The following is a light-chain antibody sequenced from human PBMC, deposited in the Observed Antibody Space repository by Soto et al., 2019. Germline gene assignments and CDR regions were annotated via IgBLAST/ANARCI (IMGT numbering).Light chain of an antibody. CDR2: EVS. V-gene: IGLV2-23*02. Sequence: QSALTQPASVSGSRGQSITISCTGTRSNVGSYNFVSWYRQYPGKAPELIIYEVSQRPSTFFNRFSGSKSGNTASLTVSGLQSDDEADYFCCSYGGNNTVIFGGGTKMTVL. CDR1: RSNVGSYNF. J-gene: IGLJ2*01. CDR3: CSYGGNNTVI.